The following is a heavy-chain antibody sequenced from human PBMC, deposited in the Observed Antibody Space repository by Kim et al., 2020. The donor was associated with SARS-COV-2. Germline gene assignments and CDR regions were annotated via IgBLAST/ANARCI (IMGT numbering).Heavy chain of an antibody. CDR2: INHSGST. V-gene: IGHV4-34*01. CDR1: GGSFSGYY. D-gene: IGHD3-3*01. Sequence: SETLSLTCAVYGGSFSGYYWSWIRQPPGKGLEWIGEINHSGSTNYNPSLKSRVTISVDTSKNQFSLKLSSVTAADTAVYYCARANTSDFWSGYYGWFDPWGQGTLVTVSS. J-gene: IGHJ5*02. CDR3: ARANTSDFWSGYYGWFDP.